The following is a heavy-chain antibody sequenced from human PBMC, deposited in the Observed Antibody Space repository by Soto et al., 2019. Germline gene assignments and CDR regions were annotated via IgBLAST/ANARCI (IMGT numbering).Heavy chain of an antibody. D-gene: IGHD2-15*01. V-gene: IGHV1-2*02. Sequence: ASVKVSCKASGYTFTGYYMHGVRQAPGQGLEWMGWINPNSGDTNYAQKFQGRVTMTRDTSISTAYMELSRLRSDDTAVYYCARVNVVVVAATREYYFDYWGQGTLVTVSS. CDR1: GYTFTGYY. CDR3: ARVNVVVVAATREYYFDY. CDR2: INPNSGDT. J-gene: IGHJ4*02.